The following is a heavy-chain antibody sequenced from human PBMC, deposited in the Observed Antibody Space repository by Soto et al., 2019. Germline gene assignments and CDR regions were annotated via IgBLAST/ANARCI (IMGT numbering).Heavy chain of an antibody. CDR3: AKNCGGDCYTNFDY. CDR2: LSGSGGTT. J-gene: IGHJ4*02. D-gene: IGHD2-21*02. V-gene: IGHV3-23*01. CDR1: GFTFSSSA. Sequence: EVQLLESGGGLVQPGGSLRLSCAASGFTFSSSAMSWVRQAPGKGLEWVSALSGSGGTTYYADSVKGRFTISRDNSKNTLYVQLNSLRVKDTALYYCAKNCGGDCYTNFDYWGQGTLVTVSS.